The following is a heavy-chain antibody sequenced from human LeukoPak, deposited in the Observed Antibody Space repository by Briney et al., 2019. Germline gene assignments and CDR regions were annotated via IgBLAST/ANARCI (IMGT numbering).Heavy chain of an antibody. V-gene: IGHV3-7*01. Sequence: GALRLSCAASGFTFSDYWMSWVRQAPGKGLERVANINQDGREKDYVDSVKGRFTISRDNARNSLFLQLNSLRGEDTGVYFCARCREFWSGHFGMDYFDSWGLGALVTVSS. CDR1: GFTFSDYW. D-gene: IGHD3-3*01. J-gene: IGHJ4*02. CDR3: ARCREFWSGHFGMDYFDS. CDR2: INQDGREK.